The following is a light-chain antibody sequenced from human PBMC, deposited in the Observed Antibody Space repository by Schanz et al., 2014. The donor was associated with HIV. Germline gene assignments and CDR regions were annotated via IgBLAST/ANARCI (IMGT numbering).Light chain of an antibody. CDR2: RNN. V-gene: IGLV1-44*01. CDR3: AAWDDSLKGVV. Sequence: QSVLTQPPSASGTPGQRVTISCSGSSSNIGSNTVNWYQQLPGTAPRLLIYRNNKRPSGVPDRLSGSKSGTSASLAISGLQSEDEADYYCAAWDDSLKGVVFGGGTKLTVL. J-gene: IGLJ2*01. CDR1: SSNIGSNT.